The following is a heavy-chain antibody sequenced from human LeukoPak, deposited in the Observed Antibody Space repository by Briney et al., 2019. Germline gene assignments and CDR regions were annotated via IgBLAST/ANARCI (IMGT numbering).Heavy chain of an antibody. CDR1: GGSISSGGYY. CDR2: IYYSGST. D-gene: IGHD5-18*01. V-gene: IGHV4-31*03. J-gene: IGHJ4*02. CDR3: ARDYYSYGYFDY. Sequence: PSETLSLTCTVSGGSISSGGYYWSWIRQHPGKGLEWIGYIYYSGSTYYNPSLKSRVTISVGTSKNQFSLKLSSVTAADTAVYYCARDYYSYGYFDYWGQGTLVTVSS.